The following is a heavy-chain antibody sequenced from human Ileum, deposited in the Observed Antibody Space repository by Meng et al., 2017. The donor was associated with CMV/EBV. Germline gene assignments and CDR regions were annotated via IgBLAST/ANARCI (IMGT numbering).Heavy chain of an antibody. Sequence: ASVKVSCKASGKASGYTFIDYYIHWVRQAPGQGLEWMGWIDSNSGETNSAQKFSGRVTLTRDTSITTAYMEVISLRSDDTAVYYCAREQTVSGSRGLDYWGQGTLVNGAS. D-gene: IGHD6-19*01. CDR3: AREQTVSGSRGLDY. CDR2: IDSNSGET. CDR1: GKASGYTFIDYY. V-gene: IGHV1-2*02. J-gene: IGHJ4*02.